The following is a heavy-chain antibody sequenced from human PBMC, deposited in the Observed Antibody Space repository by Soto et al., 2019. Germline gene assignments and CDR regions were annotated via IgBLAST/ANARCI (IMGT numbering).Heavy chain of an antibody. J-gene: IGHJ6*02. CDR2: IRSKANSYAT. CDR1: GFTFSGSA. D-gene: IGHD4-17*01. V-gene: IGHV3-73*01. CDR3: TRHTDYGDYVRLGYYHYYGMDV. Sequence: GGSLRLSCAASGFTFSGSAMHWVRQASGNGLEWVGRIRSKANSYATAYAASVKGRFTISRDDSKNTAYLQMNSLKTEDTAVYYCTRHTDYGDYVRLGYYHYYGMDVWGQGTTVTVSS.